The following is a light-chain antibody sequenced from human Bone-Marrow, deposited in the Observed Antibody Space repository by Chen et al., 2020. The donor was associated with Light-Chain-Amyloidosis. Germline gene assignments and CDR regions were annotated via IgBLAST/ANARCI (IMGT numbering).Light chain of an antibody. J-gene: IGLJ2*01. V-gene: IGLV3-25*03. Sequence: SYELTQPPSVSVSPGQTARITCSGDDLPTKYAYWYQQKPGQAPVLGIHRDTERPSGISERFSGSISGTTATLTSSGVQAEDEADYHCQSADSSGTYEVIFGGGTKLTVL. CDR2: RDT. CDR3: QSADSSGTYEVI. CDR1: DLPTKY.